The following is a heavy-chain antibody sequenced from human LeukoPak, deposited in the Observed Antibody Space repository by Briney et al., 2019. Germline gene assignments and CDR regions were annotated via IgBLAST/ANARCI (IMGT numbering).Heavy chain of an antibody. J-gene: IGHJ6*03. CDR1: GFAFSSYN. CDR3: ARADSVPAGDYHYWYMDV. V-gene: IGHV3-48*04. CDR2: ISPRGTTR. Sequence: GGSLRLSCAASGFAFSSYNMNWVRQAPGKGLEWVSHISPRGTTRYYADSVKGRFTISRDNAKNSLYLKMSSLRVDDTAVYYCARADSVPAGDYHYWYMDVWGKGTTVTVSS. D-gene: IGHD2-2*01.